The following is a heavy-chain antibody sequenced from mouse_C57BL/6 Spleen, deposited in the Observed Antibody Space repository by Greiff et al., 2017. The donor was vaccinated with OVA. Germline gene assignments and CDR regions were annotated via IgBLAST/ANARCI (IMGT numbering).Heavy chain of an antibody. CDR3: ARGDYDYDRNAMDY. CDR2: INPNNGGP. D-gene: IGHD2-4*01. J-gene: IGHJ4*01. V-gene: IGHV1-18*01. Sequence: EVQLQESGPELVKPGASVKIPCKASGYTFTDYNMDWVKQSHGKSLEWIGDINPNNGGPIYNQKFKGKATLTVDKSSSTAYMELRSLTSEDTAVDYCARGDYDYDRNAMDYWGQGTSGTVSS. CDR1: GYTFTDYN.